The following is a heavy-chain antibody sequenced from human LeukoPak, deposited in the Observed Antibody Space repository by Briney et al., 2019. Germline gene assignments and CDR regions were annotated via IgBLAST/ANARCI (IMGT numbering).Heavy chain of an antibody. J-gene: IGHJ4*02. CDR2: ISYDGSNK. Sequence: PGRSLRLSCAASGFTFSSYGMHWVRQAPGKGLEWVAVISYDGSNKYYADSVKGRFTISRDNSKNTLYLQMNSLRAEDTAVYYCAKDGGGARFDYWGQGTLVTVSS. CDR3: AKDGGGARFDY. CDR1: GFTFSSYG. V-gene: IGHV3-30*18. D-gene: IGHD3-16*01.